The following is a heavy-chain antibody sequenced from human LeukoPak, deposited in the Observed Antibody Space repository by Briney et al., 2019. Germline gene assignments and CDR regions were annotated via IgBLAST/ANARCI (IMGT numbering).Heavy chain of an antibody. CDR1: GGSFSGYY. D-gene: IGHD6-6*01. Sequence: KPSETLSLTCAVYGGSFSGYYWSWIRQPPGKGLEWIGEINHSGSTNYNPSLKSRVTISVDTSKNQFSLKLSSVTAADTAVYYCARDRAYSSSLGIWGQGTMVTVSS. CDR3: ARDRAYSSSLGI. V-gene: IGHV4-34*01. CDR2: INHSGST. J-gene: IGHJ3*02.